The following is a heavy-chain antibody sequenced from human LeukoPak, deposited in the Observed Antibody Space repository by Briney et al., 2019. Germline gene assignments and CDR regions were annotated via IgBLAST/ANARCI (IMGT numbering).Heavy chain of an antibody. CDR3: ARGIGEKATIY. CDR1: GGSISSYY. V-gene: IGHV4-59*01. Sequence: RPSETLSLTCTVSGGSISSYYWSWIRQPPGKGLEWIGYIYYSGSTNYNPSLKSRVTISVDTSKNQFSLKLSSVTAADTAVYYCARGIGEKATIYWGQGTLVTVSS. D-gene: IGHD5-24*01. CDR2: IYYSGST. J-gene: IGHJ4*02.